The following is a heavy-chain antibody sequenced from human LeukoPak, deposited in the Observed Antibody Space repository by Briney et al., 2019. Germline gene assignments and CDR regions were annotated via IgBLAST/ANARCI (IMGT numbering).Heavy chain of an antibody. CDR2: IYHSGST. D-gene: IGHD6-13*01. J-gene: IGHJ4*02. CDR3: ARHGKSAAGTYFDY. Sequence: SETLSLTCTVSGYSISSAYYWGWIRQPPGKGLEYIGSIYHSGSTYYNPSLKSRVTMSVDTSNNQFSLRLSSVTAADTAVYYCARHGKSAAGTYFDYWGQGTLVTVSS. V-gene: IGHV4-38-2*02. CDR1: GYSISSAYY.